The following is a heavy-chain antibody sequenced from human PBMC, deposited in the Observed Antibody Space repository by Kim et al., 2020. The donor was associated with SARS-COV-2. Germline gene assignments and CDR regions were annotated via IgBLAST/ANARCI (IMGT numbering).Heavy chain of an antibody. V-gene: IGHV3-33*01. Sequence: GGSLRLSCAASGFTFSSYGMHWVRQAPGKGLEWVAVIWYDGSNKYYADSVKGRFTISRDNSKNTLYLQMNSLRAEDTAVYYCAREEYYYGSGSYWGFDYWGQGTLVTVSS. CDR3: AREEYYYGSGSYWGFDY. D-gene: IGHD3-10*01. CDR2: IWYDGSNK. CDR1: GFTFSSYG. J-gene: IGHJ4*02.